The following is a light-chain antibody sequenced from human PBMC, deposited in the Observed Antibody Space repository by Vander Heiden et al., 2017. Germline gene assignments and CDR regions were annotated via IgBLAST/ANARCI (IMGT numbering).Light chain of an antibody. CDR2: LGS. Sequence: DVVMTQSPLSLPVTPGEPASISCRSSPSLLQSNGYSYLDWYLQKPGQSPQVLIYLGSNRASGVPDRFSGSGSGTDFTLKISRVEAEDVGVYYCMQALHTPRTFGQGTKVHIK. J-gene: IGKJ1*01. CDR1: PSLLQSNGYSY. V-gene: IGKV2-28*01. CDR3: MQALHTPRT.